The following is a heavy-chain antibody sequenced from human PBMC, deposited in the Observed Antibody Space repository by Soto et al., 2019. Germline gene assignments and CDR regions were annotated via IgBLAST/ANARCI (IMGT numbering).Heavy chain of an antibody. CDR2: VYHNEGT. J-gene: IGHJ4*02. Sequence: HVQLQESGPGLVKPSGTLSLTCTVSGDSVSTNHGWSWVRQPPGKGLEWIGEVYHNEGTTYNSSPKSRLTISIDKSNNLLSLRLTSVTAADTAIYFCASVFYGAGSGRSYLDAWGQGTLVTVSS. V-gene: IGHV4-4*02. CDR1: GDSVSTNHG. CDR3: ASVFYGAGSGRSYLDA. D-gene: IGHD6-19*01.